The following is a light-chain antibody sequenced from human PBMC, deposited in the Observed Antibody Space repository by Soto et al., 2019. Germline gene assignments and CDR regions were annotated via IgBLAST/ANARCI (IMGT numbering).Light chain of an antibody. J-gene: IGLJ2*01. CDR1: SRDVGGYNY. CDR3: SSYTSSSTPVV. V-gene: IGLV2-14*01. CDR2: DVS. Sequence: QSVLTKPASVSGSPGQSITISCTGTSRDVGGYNYVSWYQQHPGKAPKLMIYDVSNRPSGVSNRFSGSKSGNTASLTISGLQAEDEADYYCSSYTSSSTPVVFGGGTKLTVL.